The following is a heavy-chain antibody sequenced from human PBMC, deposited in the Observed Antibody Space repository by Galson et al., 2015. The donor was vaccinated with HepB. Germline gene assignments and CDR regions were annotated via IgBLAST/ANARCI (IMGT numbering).Heavy chain of an antibody. J-gene: IGHJ3*02. D-gene: IGHD1-1*01. Sequence: SVKVSCKASGYTFSDYYTHWVRQAPGQGLEWMAQIGPNTVPTAYARKFQGRVTMTRDTAINTVYVELSGLKSDDTAVYYCVRENNVGTTWIKAFDIWGQGTTVIVSS. CDR2: IGPNTVPT. CDR3: VRENNVGTTWIKAFDI. V-gene: IGHV1-2*06. CDR1: GYTFSDYY.